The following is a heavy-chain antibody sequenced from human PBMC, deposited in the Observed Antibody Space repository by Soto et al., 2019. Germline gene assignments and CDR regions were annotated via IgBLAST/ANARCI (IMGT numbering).Heavy chain of an antibody. V-gene: IGHV4-59*08. CDR2: IYYSGST. Sequence: PSETLSLTCTVSGGSISSYYWSWIRQPPGKGLEWIGYIYYSGSTNYNPSLKSRVTISVDTSKNQFSLKLSSVTAADTAVYYCARRVDYVWGSYRSKPYFVYWGQGTLVTVS. CDR3: ARRVDYVWGSYRSKPYFVY. J-gene: IGHJ4*02. CDR1: GGSISSYY. D-gene: IGHD3-16*02.